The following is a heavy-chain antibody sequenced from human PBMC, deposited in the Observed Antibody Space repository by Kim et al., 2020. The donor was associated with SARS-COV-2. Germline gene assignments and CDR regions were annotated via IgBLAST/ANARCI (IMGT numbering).Heavy chain of an antibody. V-gene: IGHV3-15*01. D-gene: IGHD2-2*01. CDR1: GLTFSKAW. Sequence: GGSLRLSCAASGLTFSKAWMSWVRQAPGKGLEWVGRIKSKTDGGATDYGAPVKGRFTISRDDSKNTLYLQMNSLKTEDTDVYYCSPDLRYSTNTNCYEVDSWGRPTLVTVSS. J-gene: IGHJ4*02. CDR2: IKSKTDGGAT. CDR3: SPDLRYSTNTNCYEVDS.